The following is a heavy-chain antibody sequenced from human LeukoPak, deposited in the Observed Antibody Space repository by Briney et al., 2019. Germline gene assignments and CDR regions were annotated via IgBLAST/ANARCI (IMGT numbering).Heavy chain of an antibody. J-gene: IGHJ5*02. Sequence: SETLSHTCTVSGGSISSSSYYWGWIRQPPGKGLEWIGSIYYSGSTYYNPSLKSRVTISVDTSKNQFSLKLSSVTAADTAVYYCARHPTYYSMVRFDPWGQGTLVTVSS. CDR1: GGSISSSSYY. CDR3: ARHPTYYSMVRFDP. D-gene: IGHD3-10*01. CDR2: IYYSGST. V-gene: IGHV4-39*01.